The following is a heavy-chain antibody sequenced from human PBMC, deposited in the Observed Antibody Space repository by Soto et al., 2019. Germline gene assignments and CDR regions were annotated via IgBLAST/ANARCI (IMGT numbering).Heavy chain of an antibody. CDR1: GGTFSSYS. CDR2: IIPVFGTA. CDR3: ASRAVAGIY. V-gene: IGHV1-69*13. J-gene: IGHJ4*02. D-gene: IGHD6-19*01. Sequence: SVNGSCKSSGGTFSSYSMSWVRQAPGQGLEWMGGIIPVFGTANYAQKFQGRVTITADESTSTAYMELSSLRSEDTAVYYCASRAVAGIYWGQGTLVTVSS.